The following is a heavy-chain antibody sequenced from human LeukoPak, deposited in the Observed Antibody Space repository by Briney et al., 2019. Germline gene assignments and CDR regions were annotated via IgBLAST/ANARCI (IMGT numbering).Heavy chain of an antibody. J-gene: IGHJ4*02. Sequence: SETLSLTCTVSGGSISSSSYYWGWIRQPPGKGLEWIGSIYYSGSTYYNPSLKRRVTISVDTSKDQFSLNLISVTAADTAVYYCARQTYYYDSSAYGGDGFDYWGPGTLVTVSS. D-gene: IGHD3-22*01. CDR2: IYYSGST. CDR3: ARQTYYYDSSAYGGDGFDY. CDR1: GGSISSSSYY. V-gene: IGHV4-39*01.